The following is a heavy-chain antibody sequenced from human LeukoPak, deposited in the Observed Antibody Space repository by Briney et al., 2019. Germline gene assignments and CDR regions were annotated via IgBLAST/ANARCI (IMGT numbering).Heavy chain of an antibody. CDR1: GGSISSGGYY. J-gene: IGHJ4*02. V-gene: IGHV4-30-4*01. CDR3: ARLDSHGYCSGGSCYSGYGSSGYPDY. CDR2: ISYSGGT. Sequence: SETLSLTCTVSGGSISSGGYYWSWIRQYPGKGLEWIGFISYSGGTYYNPSLKSRVTISVDTSKNQFSLKLSSVTAADTAVYYCARLDSHGYCSGGSCYSGYGSSGYPDYWGQGTLVTVSS. D-gene: IGHD2-15*01.